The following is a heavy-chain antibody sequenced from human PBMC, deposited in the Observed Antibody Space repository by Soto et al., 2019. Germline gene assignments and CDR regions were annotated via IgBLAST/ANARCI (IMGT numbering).Heavy chain of an antibody. D-gene: IGHD3-22*01. Sequence: GGSLRLSCAASGFTFSSYSMNWVRQAPGKGLEWVSYISSSSSTIYYADSVKGRFTISRDNAKNSLYLQMNSLRAEDTAVYYCARVTYYYDSSGYYGRRPGAFDIWGQGTMVTVSS. CDR2: ISSSSSTI. CDR3: ARVTYYYDSSGYYGRRPGAFDI. J-gene: IGHJ3*02. V-gene: IGHV3-48*01. CDR1: GFTFSSYS.